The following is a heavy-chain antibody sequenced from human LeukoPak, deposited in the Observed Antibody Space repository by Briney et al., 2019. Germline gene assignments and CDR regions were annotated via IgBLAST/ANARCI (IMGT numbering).Heavy chain of an antibody. CDR2: IYYSGST. J-gene: IGHJ1*01. D-gene: IGHD6-13*01. CDR3: ARGHSSSWYNEYFQH. V-gene: IGHV4-59*01. Sequence: PSETLSLTCTVSGGSISSYYWSWIRQPPGKGLEWIGYIYYSGSTNYNPSLKSRVTISVDTSKNQFSLKLSSVTAADTAVYYCARGHSSSWYNEYFQHWGQGTLVTVSS. CDR1: GGSISSYY.